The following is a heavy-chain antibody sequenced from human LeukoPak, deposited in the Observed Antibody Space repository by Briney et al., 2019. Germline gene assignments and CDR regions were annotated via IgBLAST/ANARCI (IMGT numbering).Heavy chain of an antibody. D-gene: IGHD6-13*01. CDR2: INPNSGGT. V-gene: IGHV1-2*02. CDR1: GYTFTGYY. CDR3: ARGIAAAKNWFDP. J-gene: IGHJ5*02. Sequence: GASVKVSCKASGYTFTGYYMHWVRQAPGQGLEWMGWINPNSGGTNYAQKFQGRVAMTRDTSISIAYMELSRLRSDDTAVYYCARGIAAAKNWFDPWGQGTLVTVSS.